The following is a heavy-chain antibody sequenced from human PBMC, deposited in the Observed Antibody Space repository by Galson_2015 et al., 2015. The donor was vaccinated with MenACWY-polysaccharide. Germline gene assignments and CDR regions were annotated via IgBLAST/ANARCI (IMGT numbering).Heavy chain of an antibody. V-gene: IGHV3-33*01. CDR3: AREGSRIVFHAFDT. Sequence: SLRLSCAASGARFSHSGMHWVRQAPGKGLEWVAVIQYDGSKIVNADSVKGRFTIPRDNSKNTLFLEMNSLRAEDTAVYYCAREGSRIVFHAFDTWGQGTMVTVSS. D-gene: IGHD6-13*01. CDR1: GARFSHSG. CDR2: IQYDGSKI. J-gene: IGHJ3*02.